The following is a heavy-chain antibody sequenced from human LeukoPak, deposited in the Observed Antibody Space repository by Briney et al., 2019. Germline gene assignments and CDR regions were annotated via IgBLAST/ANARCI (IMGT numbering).Heavy chain of an antibody. CDR2: IDHSGST. J-gene: IGHJ3*02. CDR3: ARDRSSRLSMIVVATRGAFDI. CDR1: GGSISSSNW. Sequence: PSGTLSLTCVVSGGSISSSNWWSWVRQPPGKGLEWIGEIDHSGSTNYNPSLKSRVTISVDKSKNQFSLKLSSVTAADTAVYYCARDRSSRLSMIVVATRGAFDIWGQGTMVTVSS. D-gene: IGHD3-22*01. V-gene: IGHV4-4*02.